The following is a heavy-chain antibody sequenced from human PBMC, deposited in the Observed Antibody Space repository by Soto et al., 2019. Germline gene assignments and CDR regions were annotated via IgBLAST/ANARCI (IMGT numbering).Heavy chain of an antibody. V-gene: IGHV3-33*01. D-gene: IGHD6-19*01. J-gene: IGHJ5*02. Sequence: QVQLVESGGGVVQPGRSLRLSCAASGFTFSSYGMHWVSQAPGKGLEWVAVIWYDGSNKYYADSVKGRFTISRDNSKNTLYLQMNSLRAEDTAVYYCARDGKIAVAGTGWFDPWGQGTLVTVSS. CDR2: IWYDGSNK. CDR3: ARDGKIAVAGTGWFDP. CDR1: GFTFSSYG.